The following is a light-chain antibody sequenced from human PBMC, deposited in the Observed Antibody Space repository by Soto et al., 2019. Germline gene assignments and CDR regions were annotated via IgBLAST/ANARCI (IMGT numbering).Light chain of an antibody. J-gene: IGLJ2*01. V-gene: IGLV3-21*02. CDR1: DIEDKS. Sequence: SYELTQPPSVSVAPGQTATITCGGNDIEDKSVHWYQQKPGQAPVLVVYDDFDRPSGIPERFSGSSSGNTATLTISGTQAMDEADYYCQAWDSSTVVFGGGTQLTVL. CDR2: DDF. CDR3: QAWDSSTVV.